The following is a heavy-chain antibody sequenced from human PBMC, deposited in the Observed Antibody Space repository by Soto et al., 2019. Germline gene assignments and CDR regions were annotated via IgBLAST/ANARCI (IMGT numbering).Heavy chain of an antibody. Sequence: SCPTLVNPTQTLTLTWTPSGFSLSSNGVGVGWIRQSPGKALEWLAVVYWDDVKHYSPSLERRLTITKDTSETEVVLTMTNMDPVDNGPYYCPHKPSGDAPMDYWGQ. CDR2: VYWDDVK. J-gene: IGHJ4*02. V-gene: IGHV2-5*02. CDR1: GFSLSSNGVG. D-gene: IGHD2-21*02. CDR3: PHKPSGDAPMDY.